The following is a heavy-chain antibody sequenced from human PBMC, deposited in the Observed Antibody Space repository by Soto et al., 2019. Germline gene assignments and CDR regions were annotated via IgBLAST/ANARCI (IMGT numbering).Heavy chain of an antibody. Sequence: QVQLVQSGAEVKKPGSSVKVSCKASGGTFSSYAISWVRQAPGQGLEWMGGIIPIFGTANYAQKFQGRVTITADDSTGAADMELSSLRSEDTAVYYCAREMPSGDSDAFDIWGQGTMVTVSS. CDR3: AREMPSGDSDAFDI. J-gene: IGHJ3*02. CDR2: IIPIFGTA. V-gene: IGHV1-69*12. D-gene: IGHD4-17*01. CDR1: GGTFSSYA.